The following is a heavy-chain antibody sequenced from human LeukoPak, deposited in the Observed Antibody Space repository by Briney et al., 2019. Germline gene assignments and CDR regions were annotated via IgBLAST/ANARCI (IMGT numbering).Heavy chain of an antibody. V-gene: IGHV1-69*04. CDR1: GGTFSSYA. CDR2: IIPIFGIA. J-gene: IGHJ4*02. CDR3: ATTPPGTCSSTSCPFDY. Sequence: GASVKVSCKASGGTFSSYAISWVRQAPGQGLEWMGRIIPIFGIANYAQKFQGRVTITADKSTSTAYMELSSLRSEDTAVYYCATTPPGTCSSTSCPFDYWGQGTLVTVS. D-gene: IGHD2-2*01.